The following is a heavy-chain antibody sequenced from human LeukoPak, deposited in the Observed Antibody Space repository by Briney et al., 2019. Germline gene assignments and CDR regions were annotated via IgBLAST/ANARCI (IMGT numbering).Heavy chain of an antibody. J-gene: IGHJ4*02. CDR1: GGSISSYY. CDR3: ARHVGLAYFDY. Sequence: SETLSLTCTVSGGSISSYYWSWIRQPPGKGLEWIGYIYYSGSTNYNPSLKSRVTISVDTSKNQFSLKLSSVTAADTAMYYCARHVGLAYFDYWGQGTLVTVSS. V-gene: IGHV4-59*01. D-gene: IGHD3/OR15-3a*01. CDR2: IYYSGST.